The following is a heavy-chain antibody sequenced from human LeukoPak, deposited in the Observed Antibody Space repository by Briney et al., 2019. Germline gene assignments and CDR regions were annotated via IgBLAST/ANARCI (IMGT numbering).Heavy chain of an antibody. J-gene: IGHJ4*02. Sequence: GGSLRLSCAASGFTVSGNYMSWVRQAPGKGLEWVSIIYSDGATYYADSVKGRFTISRDNSKNTLYLQMSSLRAEDTAVYYCARVLGGAWYYFDSWGQGTQVTVSS. CDR3: ARVLGGAWYYFDS. CDR1: GFTVSGNY. D-gene: IGHD1-26*01. V-gene: IGHV3-53*01. CDR2: IYSDGAT.